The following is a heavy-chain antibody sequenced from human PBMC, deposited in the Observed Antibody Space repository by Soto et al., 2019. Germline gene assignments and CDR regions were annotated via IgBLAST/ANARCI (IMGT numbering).Heavy chain of an antibody. CDR3: ARGGRYTKTSSCYGMDV. J-gene: IGHJ6*02. CDR2: SLPIFGTS. D-gene: IGHD1-20*01. Sequence: QVQLVQSGAEVKKPGSSVKVSCKASGYTFSTYSISWVRQAPGQGLEWMGESLPIFGTSTYAQNFQGRVTITADQSTSPVYMELRSLRSDDPALYYCARGGRYTKTSSCYGMDVWGQATRVTVSS. CDR1: GYTFSTYS. V-gene: IGHV1-69*01.